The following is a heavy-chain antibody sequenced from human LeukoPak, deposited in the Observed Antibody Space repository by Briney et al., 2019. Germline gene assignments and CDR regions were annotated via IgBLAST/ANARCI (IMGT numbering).Heavy chain of an antibody. CDR2: IYSGGST. CDR1: GFTVSSNY. D-gene: IGHD3-3*01. Sequence: PGGSLRLSCAASGFTVSSNYMSWVRQAPGKGLEWVSVIYSGGSTYYADSVKGRFTISRDNSKNTLYLQMNSLRAEDTAVYYCARSPGVAGTNWFDPWGQGTLVTVSS. CDR3: ARSPGVAGTNWFDP. J-gene: IGHJ5*02. V-gene: IGHV3-66*01.